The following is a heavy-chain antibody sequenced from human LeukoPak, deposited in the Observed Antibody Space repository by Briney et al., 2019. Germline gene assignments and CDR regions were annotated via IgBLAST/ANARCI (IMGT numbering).Heavy chain of an antibody. CDR2: INPSGGST. J-gene: IGHJ5*02. CDR3: ARGRRVRGVIITFEVPRFDP. CDR1: GYTFTTYY. V-gene: IGHV1-46*01. Sequence: GASVKVSCKASGYTFTTYYIHWVRQAPGLGLEWMGMINPSGGSTTYPQKFQGRLTMTRDMSTSTVYMDLSSLRSEDTAVYYCARGRRVRGVIITFEVPRFDPWGQGTLVTVSS. D-gene: IGHD3-10*01.